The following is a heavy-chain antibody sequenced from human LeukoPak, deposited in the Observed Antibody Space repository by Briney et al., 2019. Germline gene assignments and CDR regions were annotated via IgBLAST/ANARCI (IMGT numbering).Heavy chain of an antibody. V-gene: IGHV4-4*07. D-gene: IGHD2-21*01. J-gene: IGHJ3*02. Sequence: SETLSLTCTVSGGSISSYSWSWIRQPAGKGLEWIGHMYTSRITNYNPSLTSRVTMSVDTSKNQFSLKLSSVTAADTAVYYCASRDANTAAAFDIWGPGTMLTVSS. CDR1: GGSISSYS. CDR3: ASRDANTAAAFDI. CDR2: MYTSRIT.